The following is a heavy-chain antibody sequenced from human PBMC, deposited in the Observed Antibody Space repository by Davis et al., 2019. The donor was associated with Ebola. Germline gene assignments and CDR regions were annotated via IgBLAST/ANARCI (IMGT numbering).Heavy chain of an antibody. CDR3: AHRIGSSSWSHLAKVYYFDY. V-gene: IGHV2-5*01. Sequence: SGPTLVKPTQTLTLTCTFSGFSLSTSGVGVGWIRQPPGKALEWLALIYWNDDKRYSPSLKSRLTITKDTSKNQVVLTMTNMDPVDTATYYCAHRIGSSSWSHLAKVYYFDYWGQGTLVTVSS. CDR2: IYWNDDK. D-gene: IGHD6-13*01. J-gene: IGHJ4*02. CDR1: GFSLSTSGVG.